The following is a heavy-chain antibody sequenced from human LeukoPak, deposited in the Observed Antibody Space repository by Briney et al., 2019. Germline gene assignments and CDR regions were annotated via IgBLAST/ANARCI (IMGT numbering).Heavy chain of an antibody. D-gene: IGHD3-10*01. CDR1: GFTFNSYW. CDR2: TKQDGNEK. Sequence: GGSLRLSCAASGFTFNSYWMSWVRQAPGKGLEWVANTKQDGNEKYYVDSVAGRFTISRDNAKNSLYLQMNSLRAEDTAVYYCARSMTGSGSYYPYFDYRGQGTLVTVSS. CDR3: ARSMTGSGSYYPYFDY. J-gene: IGHJ4*02. V-gene: IGHV3-7*04.